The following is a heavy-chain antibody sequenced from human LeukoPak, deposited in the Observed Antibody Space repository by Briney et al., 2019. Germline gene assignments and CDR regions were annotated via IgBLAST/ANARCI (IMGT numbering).Heavy chain of an antibody. CDR1: GFTVSSIY. J-gene: IGHJ6*03. CDR3: ARDRDPYMDV. Sequence: GGSLRLSCAASGFTVSSIYMSWVRQAPGKGLEWDSVIYSTGNTYYADSVRGRFTISRDNSKNTVYLQMDSLRAEDTAVYYCARDRDPYMDVWGKGTTVTVSS. D-gene: IGHD3-10*01. CDR2: IYSTGNT. V-gene: IGHV3-53*01.